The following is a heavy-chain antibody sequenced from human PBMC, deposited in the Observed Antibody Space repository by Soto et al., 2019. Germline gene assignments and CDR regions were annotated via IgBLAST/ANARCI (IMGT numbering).Heavy chain of an antibody. J-gene: IGHJ6*03. Sequence: SETLSLTCTVSGGSISSGGYYWSWIRQHPGKGLEWIGYIYYSGSTYYNPSLKSRVTISVDTSKNQFSLKLSSVTAADPAVYYCAREHPYCSGGSCSEDYYYYYMDVWGKGTTVTVSS. CDR3: AREHPYCSGGSCSEDYYYYYMDV. CDR2: IYYSGST. D-gene: IGHD2-15*01. CDR1: GGSISSGGYY. V-gene: IGHV4-31*03.